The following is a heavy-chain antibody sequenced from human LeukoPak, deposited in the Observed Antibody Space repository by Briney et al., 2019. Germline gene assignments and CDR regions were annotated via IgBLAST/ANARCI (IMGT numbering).Heavy chain of an antibody. CDR3: ARGSGTYQIFDY. CDR1: GFTFSGYI. J-gene: IGHJ4*02. D-gene: IGHD1-26*01. V-gene: IGHV3-48*02. Sequence: GSLRLSCAASGFTFSGYIMNWVRQAPGKGLEWVSDISSSSTIYYADSVKGRFTISRDNAKNSLYLQMNSLRDEDTAVYYCARGSGTYQIFDYWGQGTLVTVSS. CDR2: ISSSSTI.